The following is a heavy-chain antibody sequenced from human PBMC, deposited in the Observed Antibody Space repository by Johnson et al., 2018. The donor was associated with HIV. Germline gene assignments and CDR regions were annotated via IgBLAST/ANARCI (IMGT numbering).Heavy chain of an antibody. V-gene: IGHV3-66*02. Sequence: VQLVESGGGLVQPGGSLRLSCAASGFTVSSNYMNWVRQTPGKGLEWVSVIFSVGNTYYTDSVRGRFTISRDNSNNMVYLQMNSLRPEDTAVYYCARDGRDMVTRGAFDIWGQGTMVIVSS. D-gene: IGHD5-18*01. CDR2: IFSVGNT. CDR1: GFTVSSNY. J-gene: IGHJ3*02. CDR3: ARDGRDMVTRGAFDI.